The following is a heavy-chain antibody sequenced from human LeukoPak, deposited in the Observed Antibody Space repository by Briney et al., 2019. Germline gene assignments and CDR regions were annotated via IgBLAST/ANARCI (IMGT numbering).Heavy chain of an antibody. Sequence: GGSLRLSCAASGFTFSDYYMSWIRLAPGKGLEWVSYISRSGSTANYADSVKGRFTISRDNAKNSLYLQMNNLRAEDTAVYYCARDLGLLPNSYYFDYWGQGTLVTVSS. V-gene: IGHV3-11*01. CDR1: GFTFSDYY. CDR2: ISRSGSTA. D-gene: IGHD4-23*01. J-gene: IGHJ4*02. CDR3: ARDLGLLPNSYYFDY.